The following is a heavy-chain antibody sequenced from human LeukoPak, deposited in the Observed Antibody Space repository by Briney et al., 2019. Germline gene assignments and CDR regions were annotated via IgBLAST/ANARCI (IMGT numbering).Heavy chain of an antibody. CDR2: FDPEDGET. Sequence: ASVKVSCKVSGYTLTELSMHWVRQAPGKGLEWMGGFDPEDGETIYAQKFQGRVTITTDESTSTAYMELSSLRSEDTAVHYCARTNSGSYPFDYWGQGTLVTVSS. J-gene: IGHJ4*02. CDR1: GYTLTELS. V-gene: IGHV1-24*01. D-gene: IGHD1-26*01. CDR3: ARTNSGSYPFDY.